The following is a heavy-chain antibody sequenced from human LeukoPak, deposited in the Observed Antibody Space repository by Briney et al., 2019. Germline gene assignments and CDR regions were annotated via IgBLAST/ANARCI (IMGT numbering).Heavy chain of an antibody. CDR2: ISGSGGST. V-gene: IGHV3-23*01. D-gene: IGHD2-2*01. Sequence: PGGSLRLSCAASGFTFSSYSMNWVRQAPGKGLEWVSAISGSGGSTYYADSVKGRFTISRDNSKNTLYLQMNSLRAEDTAVYYCAKWKVPAAGGWFDPWGQGTLVTVSS. CDR1: GFTFSSYS. CDR3: AKWKVPAAGGWFDP. J-gene: IGHJ5*02.